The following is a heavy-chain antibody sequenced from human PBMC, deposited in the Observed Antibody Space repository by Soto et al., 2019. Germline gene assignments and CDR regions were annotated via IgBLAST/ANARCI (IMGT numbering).Heavy chain of an antibody. V-gene: IGHV3-33*01. CDR1: GFIFRNYG. CDR3: ARDNDYGDNGFAY. Sequence: QVQLVESGGGVVQPGRSLRLSCAASGFIFRNYGMHCVRQAPGKGLEWVAVILNDGSDQSYADSVKGRFTIPRDNSNNALYLHTNSLRAEDTAVYYCARDNDYGDNGFAYWGQGTLVTVS. J-gene: IGHJ4*02. D-gene: IGHD4-17*01. CDR2: ILNDGSDQ.